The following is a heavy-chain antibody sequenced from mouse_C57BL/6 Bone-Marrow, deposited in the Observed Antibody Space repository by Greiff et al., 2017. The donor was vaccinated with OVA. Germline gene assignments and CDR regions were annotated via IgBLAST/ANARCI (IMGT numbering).Heavy chain of an antibody. J-gene: IGHJ3*01. D-gene: IGHD2-5*01. CDR3: ARGNYINSWFAY. CDR2: ISDGGSYT. Sequence: EVQRVEPGGGLVKPGGSLKLSCAASGFTFSSYAMSWVRQTPEKRLEWVATISDGGSYTYYPDNVKGRFTISRDNAKNNLYLQMSHLKSEDTAMYYCARGNYINSWFAYWGQGTLVTVSA. V-gene: IGHV5-4*01. CDR1: GFTFSSYA.